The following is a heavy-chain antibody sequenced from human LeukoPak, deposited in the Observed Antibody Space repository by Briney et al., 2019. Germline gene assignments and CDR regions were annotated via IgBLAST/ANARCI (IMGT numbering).Heavy chain of an antibody. Sequence: GASVKVSCKVSGYTVTGFSIHWVRQAPGHGLEWMGGFDPEDGARIFAQKFQGRVTMTEDTSTDTAYMDLSSLRSEDTAVYYCATGYTYDYSLYWGQGTLVTVSS. CDR1: GYTVTGFS. D-gene: IGHD5-18*01. V-gene: IGHV1-24*01. CDR2: FDPEDGAR. CDR3: ATGYTYDYSLY. J-gene: IGHJ4*02.